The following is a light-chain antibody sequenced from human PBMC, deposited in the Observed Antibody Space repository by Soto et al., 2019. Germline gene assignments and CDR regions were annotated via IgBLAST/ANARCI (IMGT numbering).Light chain of an antibody. CDR2: GAS. CDR1: QSVSSN. V-gene: IGKV3-15*01. J-gene: IGKJ4*01. CDR3: QQNKNWPPLT. Sequence: EIVMTQSPATLSVSPGERATLSCRASQSVSSNLAWYQQKPGQAPRLLIYGASTRATGIPARFSGSGSGTEFTLTISSLQSKDFAVYYCQQNKNWPPLTFGGGTKVEIK.